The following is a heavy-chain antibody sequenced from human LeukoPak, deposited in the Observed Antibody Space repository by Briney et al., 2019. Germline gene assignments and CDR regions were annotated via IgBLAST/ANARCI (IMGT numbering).Heavy chain of an antibody. V-gene: IGHV1-46*01. CDR3: AKSSTMIVVLTHGEFDY. Sequence: SVKVSCKASGYTFTSYYIHWVRQAPGQGLEWMGIINPSGDSASYAQKSQGRVTMTRDTSTSTVYMELSSLRSEDTAVYYCAKSSTMIVVLTHGEFDYWGQGTLVTVSS. CDR1: GYTFTSYY. CDR2: INPSGDSA. J-gene: IGHJ4*02. D-gene: IGHD3-22*01.